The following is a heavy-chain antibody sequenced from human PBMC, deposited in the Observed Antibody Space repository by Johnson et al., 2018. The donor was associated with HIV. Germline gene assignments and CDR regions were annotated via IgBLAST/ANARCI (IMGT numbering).Heavy chain of an antibody. D-gene: IGHD3-10*01. CDR3: AKDDSPSGAFDI. J-gene: IGHJ3*02. Sequence: VQLVESGGGLVQPGGPLRLSCAASGFTFSSYAMHWVRQAAGKGLEYVSAISSNGCSTYYANSVKGRFTISRDNSKNTLYVQMNSLRVEDTAVYYCAKDDSPSGAFDIWGQGTMVIVSS. CDR1: GFTFSSYA. V-gene: IGHV3-64*01. CDR2: ISSNGCST.